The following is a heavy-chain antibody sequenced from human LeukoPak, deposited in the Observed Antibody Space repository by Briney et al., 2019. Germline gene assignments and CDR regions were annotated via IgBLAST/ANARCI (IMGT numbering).Heavy chain of an antibody. CDR1: GGSFSGYY. Sequence: PSETLSLTCAVYGGSFSGYYWSWTRQPPGKGLEWIGEINHSGSTNYNPSLKSRVTISVDTSKNQFSLKLSSVTAADTAVYYCARVIPVGSSTKPYYFDYWGQGTLVTVSS. J-gene: IGHJ4*02. V-gene: IGHV4-34*01. D-gene: IGHD2-2*01. CDR3: ARVIPVGSSTKPYYFDY. CDR2: INHSGST.